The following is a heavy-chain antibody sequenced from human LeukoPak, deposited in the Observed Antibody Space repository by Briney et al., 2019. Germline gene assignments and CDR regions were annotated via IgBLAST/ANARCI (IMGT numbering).Heavy chain of an antibody. Sequence: ASVKVSCKASGYTFTSYGISWVRQAPRQGLEWMGWISAYNGNTNYAQKLQGRVTMTTDTSTSTAYMELRSLRSDDTAVYYCARGISDFWSGYYTDYYFDYWGQGTLVTVSS. V-gene: IGHV1-18*01. CDR3: ARGISDFWSGYYTDYYFDY. CDR1: GYTFTSYG. D-gene: IGHD3-3*01. J-gene: IGHJ4*02. CDR2: ISAYNGNT.